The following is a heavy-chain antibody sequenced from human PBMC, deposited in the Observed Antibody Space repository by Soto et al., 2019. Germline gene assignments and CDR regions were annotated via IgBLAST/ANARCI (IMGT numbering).Heavy chain of an antibody. Sequence: QVQLVQSGAEVKKPGASVKVSCKASGYTFTSYDINWVRQATGQGLEYLGWMNPNSGNTAYVQKFKGRVTMTWDTSITTAYMEMSSRRSEDTAVYFCARGIKYGAYSRWFDPWGQGTLVTVSS. CDR1: GYTFTSYD. D-gene: IGHD4-17*01. CDR2: MNPNSGNT. J-gene: IGHJ5*02. CDR3: ARGIKYGAYSRWFDP. V-gene: IGHV1-8*01.